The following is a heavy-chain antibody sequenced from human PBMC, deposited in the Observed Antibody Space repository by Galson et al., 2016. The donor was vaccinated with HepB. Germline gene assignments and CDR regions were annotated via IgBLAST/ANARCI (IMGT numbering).Heavy chain of an antibody. CDR2: ISYDGNHK. J-gene: IGHJ3*02. Sequence: SLRLSCAASGFTFGHYTMHWVRQAPGEGLEWVAAISYDGNHKYYADSVKGRFTISRDKNTRYLQMSSLRPEDTAFYYCAKEGTGDCTSPHDAFDIWGQGTMVSVS. CDR1: GFTFGHYT. D-gene: IGHD7-27*01. CDR3: AKEGTGDCTSPHDAFDI. V-gene: IGHV3-30-3*01.